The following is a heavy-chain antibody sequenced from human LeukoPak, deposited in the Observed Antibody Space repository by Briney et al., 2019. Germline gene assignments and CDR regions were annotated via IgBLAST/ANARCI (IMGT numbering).Heavy chain of an antibody. V-gene: IGHV3-23*01. Sequence: GGSLRLSCAASGFSFSSFAWSWVRQAPGEGLVWVSAVSVAGDTYYADSVKGRFTVSRDNSKNTLYLQMNSLRDDDTAVYYCVRDFGGARDYWGQGTLVTVSS. CDR1: GFSFSSFA. CDR2: VSVAGDT. CDR3: VRDFGGARDY. D-gene: IGHD3-16*01. J-gene: IGHJ4*02.